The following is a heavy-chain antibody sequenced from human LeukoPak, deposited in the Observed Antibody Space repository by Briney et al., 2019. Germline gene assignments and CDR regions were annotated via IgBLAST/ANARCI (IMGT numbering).Heavy chain of an antibody. J-gene: IGHJ5*02. Sequence: GSLRLSCAASGFTFSDYSMNWVRQAPGKGLEWIGEINHSGSTNYNPSLKSRVTISVDTSKNQFSLKLSSVTAADTAVYYCARVPCLKGFDPWGQGTLVTVSS. CDR3: ARVPCLKGFDP. CDR2: INHSGST. CDR1: GFTFSDYS. V-gene: IGHV4-34*01.